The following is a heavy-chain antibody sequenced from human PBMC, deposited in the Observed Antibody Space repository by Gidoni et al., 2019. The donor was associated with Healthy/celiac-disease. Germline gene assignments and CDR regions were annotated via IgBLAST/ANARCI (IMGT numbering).Heavy chain of an antibody. CDR1: GFTFSSYA. J-gene: IGHJ4*02. CDR2: ISGSGRST. CDR3: AKRPPWVGATPGAY. D-gene: IGHD1-26*01. Sequence: EVQLLESGGGLVQAGGYLRSSCAASGFTFSSYAMRWVRHAPGKGLEWVSAISGSGRSTYYADSVKCRFTISIDNSKNTLYLQMNSLRAEDTAVYYCAKRPPWVGATPGAYWGQVTLVTVSS. V-gene: IGHV3-23*01.